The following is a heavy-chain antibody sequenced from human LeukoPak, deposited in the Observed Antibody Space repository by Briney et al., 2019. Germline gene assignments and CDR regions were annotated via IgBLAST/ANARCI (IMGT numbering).Heavy chain of an antibody. CDR3: ARGFSLAPGESYFDY. CDR2: ISSSSSYI. Sequence: PGGSLRLSCAASGFTFSSYSMNWVRQAPGKGLEWVSSISSSSSYIYYADSVKGRFTISRDNAKNSLYLQMNSLRAEDTAVYYCARGFSLAPGESYFDYWGQGTLVTVSS. J-gene: IGHJ4*02. CDR1: GFTFSSYS. V-gene: IGHV3-21*01. D-gene: IGHD3-3*01.